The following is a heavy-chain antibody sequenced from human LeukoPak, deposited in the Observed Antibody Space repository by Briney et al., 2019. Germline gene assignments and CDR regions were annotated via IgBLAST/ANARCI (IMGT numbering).Heavy chain of an antibody. CDR1: GYTFTGYY. CDR2: INPNSGGT. Sequence: ASVKVSCKASGYTFTGYYMHWVLQAPGQGLEWMGWINPNSGGTNYAQKFQGRVTMTRDTSISTAYMELSRLRSDDTAVYYCAREKGYDSSGYYEGFDSWGQGTLVTVSS. V-gene: IGHV1-2*02. D-gene: IGHD3-22*01. CDR3: AREKGYDSSGYYEGFDS. J-gene: IGHJ4*02.